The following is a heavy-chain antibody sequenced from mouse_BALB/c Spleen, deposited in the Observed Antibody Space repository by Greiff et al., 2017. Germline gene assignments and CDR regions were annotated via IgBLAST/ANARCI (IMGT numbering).Heavy chain of an antibody. D-gene: IGHD2-4*01. J-gene: IGHJ3*01. CDR1: GYTFTSYW. CDR2: INPSNGRT. CDR3: ARRTMITTGWFAY. V-gene: IGHV1S81*02. Sequence: VQLQQPGAELVKPGASVKLSCKASGYTFTSYWMHWVKQRPGQGLEWIGEINPSNGRTNYNEKFKSKATLTVDKSSSTAYMQLSSLTSEDSAVYYCARRTMITTGWFAYWGQGTLVTVSA.